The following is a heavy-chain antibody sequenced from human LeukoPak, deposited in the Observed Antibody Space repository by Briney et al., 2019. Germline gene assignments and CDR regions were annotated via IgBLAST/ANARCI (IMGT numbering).Heavy chain of an antibody. J-gene: IGHJ4*02. Sequence: ASVKVSCKASGYTFTSYGISWVRQDPGQGLAWMGWISAYNGNTNYAQKLQGRVTMTTDTSTSTAYMELRSLRSDDTAVYYCARDTMVRGVLDLDYWGQGTLVTVSS. CDR3: ARDTMVRGVLDLDY. D-gene: IGHD3-10*01. CDR1: GYTFTSYG. CDR2: ISAYNGNT. V-gene: IGHV1-18*01.